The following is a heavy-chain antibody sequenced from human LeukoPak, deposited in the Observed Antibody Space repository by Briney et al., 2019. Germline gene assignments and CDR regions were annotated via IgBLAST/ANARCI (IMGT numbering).Heavy chain of an antibody. CDR1: GGSISSSSYY. D-gene: IGHD1-1*01. V-gene: IGHV4-39*01. CDR2: LYYTMST. CDR3: ARHVNTATTSAGWFDP. J-gene: IGHJ5*02. Sequence: PSETLSLTCTVSGGSISSSSYYWGWIRQPPGKGLEWIGSLYYTMSTYYNPSLKSRVTISVDTSKNQFSLKLSSVTAADTAVYYCARHVNTATTSAGWFDPWGQGTLVTVSS.